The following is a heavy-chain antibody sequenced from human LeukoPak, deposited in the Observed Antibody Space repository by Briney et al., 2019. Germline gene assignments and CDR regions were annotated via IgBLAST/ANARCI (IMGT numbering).Heavy chain of an antibody. D-gene: IGHD6-19*01. CDR1: GFTFSSSW. J-gene: IGHJ4*02. CDR3: ARDRGWYHADS. CDR2: IKEDGSWK. V-gene: IGHV3-7*01. Sequence: PGGSLRLSCAASGFTFSSSWMGWARQAPGKGLEWAANIKEDGSWKHYAVSVQGRFTISRDNAKNSLYLQMNSLRAEDTGVYYCARDRGWYHADSWGQGTLVTVSS.